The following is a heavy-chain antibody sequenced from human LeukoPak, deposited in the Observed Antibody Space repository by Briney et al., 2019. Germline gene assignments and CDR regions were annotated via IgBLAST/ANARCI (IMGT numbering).Heavy chain of an antibody. V-gene: IGHV4-39*01. CDR2: IYYSGST. CDR3: ARQGTIFGVVIIGFAFDY. Sequence: SETLSLTCTVSGGSISSSSYYWGWIRQPPGKGLEWIGSIYYSGSTYYNPSLKSRVTISVDTSKNQFSLKLSSVTAADTAVYYCARQGTIFGVVIIGFAFDYWAREPWSPSPQ. J-gene: IGHJ4*02. D-gene: IGHD3-3*01. CDR1: GGSISSSSYY.